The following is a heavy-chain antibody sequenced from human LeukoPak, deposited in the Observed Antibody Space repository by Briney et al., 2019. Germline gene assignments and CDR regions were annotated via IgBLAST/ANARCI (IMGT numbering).Heavy chain of an antibody. Sequence: GGSLRLSCAASGFTFSSYSMNWVRQAPGKGLEWVSYISSSTNTMYYADSVKGRFTISRDNARNSLYLQMNSLSDEDTAVYYCARDTGWYFDLGDRGTLVTVSS. D-gene: IGHD5-18*01. J-gene: IGHJ2*01. CDR1: GFTFSSYS. V-gene: IGHV3-48*02. CDR3: ARDTGWYFDL. CDR2: ISSSTNTM.